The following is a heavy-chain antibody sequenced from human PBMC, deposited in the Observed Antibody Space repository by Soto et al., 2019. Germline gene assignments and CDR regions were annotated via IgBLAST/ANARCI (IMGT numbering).Heavy chain of an antibody. V-gene: IGHV3-23*01. CDR3: ASPRDPPESSSLLYYFDY. CDR1: GFTFSSYA. D-gene: IGHD6-13*01. J-gene: IGHJ4*02. CDR2: ISGSGGST. Sequence: PGGSLRLSCAASGFTFSSYAMSWVRQAPGKGLEWVSAISGSGGSTYYADSVKGRFTISRDNSKNTLYLQMNSLRAEDTAVYYCASPRDPPESSSLLYYFDYWGQGTLVTVSS.